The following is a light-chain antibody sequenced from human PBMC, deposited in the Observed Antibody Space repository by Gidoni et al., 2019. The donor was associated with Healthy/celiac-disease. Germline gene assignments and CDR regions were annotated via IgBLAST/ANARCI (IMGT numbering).Light chain of an antibody. V-gene: IGLV1-40*01. CDR1: SSNIGAGYD. CDR2: GNS. CDR3: QAYDSSLSGPYYV. J-gene: IGLJ1*01. Sequence: QSVLTQPPSVSGAPGQRVTISCTGSSSNIGAGYDLQWYSHLPGTAPKLRIYGNSNRPSGVPDRFSGSKSGTSASLAITGLQAEDEADYYCQAYDSSLSGPYYVFGTGTKVTVL.